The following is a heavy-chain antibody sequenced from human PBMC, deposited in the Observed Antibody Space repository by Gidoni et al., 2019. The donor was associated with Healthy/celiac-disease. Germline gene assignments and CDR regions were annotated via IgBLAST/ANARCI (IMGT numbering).Heavy chain of an antibody. CDR2: IYYSGST. CDR3: ATPWGDSPYGMDV. Sequence: GLEWIGSIYYSGSTYYNPSLKSRVTISVDTSKNQFSLKLSSVTAADTAVYYCATPWGDSPYGMDVWGQGTTVTVSS. V-gene: IGHV4-39*01. D-gene: IGHD7-27*01. J-gene: IGHJ6*02.